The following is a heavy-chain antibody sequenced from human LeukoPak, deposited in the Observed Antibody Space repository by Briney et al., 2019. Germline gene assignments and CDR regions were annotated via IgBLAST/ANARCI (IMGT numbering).Heavy chain of an antibody. J-gene: IGHJ4*02. Sequence: MPSKTLSLTCAVYGGAFSGYYWSWIRQPPGKGLEWIGEINHSGSTNYNPSLKSRVTISVDTSKNQFSLKLSSVTAADTAVYYCARGLRHIVVVTAIRYFDYWGQGTLVTVSS. V-gene: IGHV4-34*01. CDR3: ARGLRHIVVVTAIRYFDY. D-gene: IGHD2-21*02. CDR1: GGAFSGYY. CDR2: INHSGST.